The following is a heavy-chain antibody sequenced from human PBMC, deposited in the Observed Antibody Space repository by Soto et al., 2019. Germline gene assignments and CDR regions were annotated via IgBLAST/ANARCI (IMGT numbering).Heavy chain of an antibody. CDR2: ITAENGNT. CDR1: GYSFTSYG. CDR3: GRVVLEWLPTSEFDD. J-gene: IGHJ4*02. D-gene: IGHD5-12*01. V-gene: IGHV1-18*04. Sequence: QIQLVQSGAEVKKPGASVKVSCKASGYSFTSYGITWVRQAPGQGPEWLGWITAENGNTNYAQKFQDRSNMTTDTSTNTAVMELRGLKSDDTAVYYCGRVVLEWLPTSEFDDWGQGTLVTVPS.